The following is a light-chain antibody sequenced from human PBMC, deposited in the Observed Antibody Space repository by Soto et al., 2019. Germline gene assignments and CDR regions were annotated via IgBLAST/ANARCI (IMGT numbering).Light chain of an antibody. CDR3: QWRSDWPPRPT. Sequence: EVVLTQSPATLSLSPGERATLSCRASESIGNYLAWYQQKLGQAPKLLIYDASHRAIGIPGRFSGDGSGTDFHLTISSLEPEDFAVYYCQWRSDWPPRPTFGGGTKVEIK. V-gene: IGKV3-11*01. CDR1: ESIGNY. J-gene: IGKJ4*01. CDR2: DAS.